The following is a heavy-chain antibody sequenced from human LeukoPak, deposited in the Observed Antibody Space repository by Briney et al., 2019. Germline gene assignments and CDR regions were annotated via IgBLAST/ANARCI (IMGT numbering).Heavy chain of an antibody. Sequence: PGRSLILSCSVSGFTFDAFAMTWVRQAPGKGLEWVGFLRRKSYGGTPEYAASVRGRFTISIDDSNNIAFLQMNDLRTEDTAIYYCSRDSDGDNVFDYWGQGARVTVSS. D-gene: IGHD1-1*01. CDR3: SRDSDGDNVFDY. CDR1: GFTFDAFA. J-gene: IGHJ4*02. CDR2: LRRKSYGGTP. V-gene: IGHV3-49*04.